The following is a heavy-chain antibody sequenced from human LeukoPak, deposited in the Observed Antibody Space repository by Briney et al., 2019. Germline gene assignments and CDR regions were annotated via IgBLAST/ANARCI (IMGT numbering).Heavy chain of an antibody. V-gene: IGHV4-4*07. CDR3: AREGALYVPYYDFWSGYHYYFDY. CDR1: GVSISSYY. D-gene: IGHD3-3*01. Sequence: PSETLSLTCTVSGVSISSYYWNWIRQPAGKGLEWIGRIYTSGSTNYNPSLKSRVTMSVDTSKNQFSLKLSSVTAADTAVYYCAREGALYVPYYDFWSGYHYYFDYWGQGTLVTVSS. CDR2: IYTSGST. J-gene: IGHJ4*02.